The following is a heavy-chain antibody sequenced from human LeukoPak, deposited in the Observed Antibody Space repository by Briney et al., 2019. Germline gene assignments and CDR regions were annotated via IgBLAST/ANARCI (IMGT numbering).Heavy chain of an antibody. CDR3: ARATRGNDAFDI. D-gene: IGHD4-23*01. CDR1: GFTFSSYA. CDR2: ISGSGGST. J-gene: IGHJ3*02. V-gene: IGHV3-23*01. Sequence: GGSLRLSCAASGFTFSSYAMSWVRQAPGKGLEWVSAISGSGGSTYYTDSMKGRFTISRDNAKNSLYLQMNSLRVEDTAVYYCARATRGNDAFDIWGQGTMVTVSS.